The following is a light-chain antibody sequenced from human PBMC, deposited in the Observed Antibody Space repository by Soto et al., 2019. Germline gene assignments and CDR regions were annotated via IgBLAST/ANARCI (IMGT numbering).Light chain of an antibody. CDR2: EGT. CDR3: CSYARGSSYV. CDR1: SNDVGGYNL. Sequence: QSVLTQPASVSGSPGQSITISCTGTSNDVGGYNLVSWYQQHPGKAPKVMIYEGTKRPSGVSDRFSGSRSGNAASLTISGLQAEDGADYYCCSYARGSSYVFGTGTKVTVL. J-gene: IGLJ1*01. V-gene: IGLV2-23*01.